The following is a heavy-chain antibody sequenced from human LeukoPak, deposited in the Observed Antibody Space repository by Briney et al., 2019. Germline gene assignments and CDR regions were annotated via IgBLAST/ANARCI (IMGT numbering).Heavy chain of an antibody. Sequence: PSETLSLTCTVSGGSISSGDYYWSWIRQPPGKGLEWIGYIYYSGSTYYNPSLKSRVTISVDTSKNQFSLKLSSVTAADTAVYYCARDYESGYYIRVIDYWGQGTLVTVSS. V-gene: IGHV4-30-4*08. CDR2: IYYSGST. CDR1: GGSISSGDYY. J-gene: IGHJ4*02. CDR3: ARDYESGYYIRVIDY. D-gene: IGHD3-22*01.